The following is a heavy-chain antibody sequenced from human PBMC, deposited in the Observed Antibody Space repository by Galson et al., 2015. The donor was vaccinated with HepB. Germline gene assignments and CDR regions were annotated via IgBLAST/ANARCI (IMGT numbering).Heavy chain of an antibody. CDR3: ARDPNGDYVGAFEI. V-gene: IGHV3-23*01. CDR2: LTDSKGGT. D-gene: IGHD4-17*01. Sequence: SLRLSCAASGFTLNKYAMTWVRQGPGKELEWVSTLTDSKGGTLYADSVRGRFTISRDDSKNTLFLQMDSLRVDDTAVYYCARDPNGDYVGAFEIWGQGTKVTVSS. J-gene: IGHJ3*02. CDR1: GFTLNKYA.